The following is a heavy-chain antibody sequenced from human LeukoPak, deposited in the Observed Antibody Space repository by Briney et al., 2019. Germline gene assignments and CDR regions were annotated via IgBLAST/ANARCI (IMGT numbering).Heavy chain of an antibody. CDR2: ISYDGSNK. V-gene: IGHV3-30*03. CDR1: GFTFSSYG. J-gene: IGHJ4*02. Sequence: PGGSLRLSCAASGFTFSSYGIHWVRQAPGKGLEWVAVISYDGSNKYYADSVKGRFTISRDNSKNTLYLQMNSLRAEDTAVYYCAWEYCSAGVCSRSFDYWGQGTLVTVSS. D-gene: IGHD2-15*01. CDR3: AWEYCSAGVCSRSFDY.